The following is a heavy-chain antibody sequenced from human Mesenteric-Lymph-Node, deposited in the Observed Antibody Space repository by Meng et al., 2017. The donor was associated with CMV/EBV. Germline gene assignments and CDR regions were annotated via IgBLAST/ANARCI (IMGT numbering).Heavy chain of an antibody. V-gene: IGHV1-18*01. D-gene: IGHD3-3*01. CDR3: ARRPLVIWSSYGLFDY. J-gene: IGHJ4*02. CDR1: GYTFTNYG. Sequence: ASVKVSCKASGYTFTNYGISWVRQAPGQGLEWMGWINTYNGNTNYAQKFQGRVTMTTDTSTSTAYMEMRSLRSDDTAVYYCARRPLVIWSSYGLFDYWGQGTLVTVSS. CDR2: INTYNGNT.